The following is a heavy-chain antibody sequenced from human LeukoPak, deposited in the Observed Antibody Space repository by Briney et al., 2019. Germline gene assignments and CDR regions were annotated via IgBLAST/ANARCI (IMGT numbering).Heavy chain of an antibody. V-gene: IGHV3-66*01. CDR2: IYSGGST. D-gene: IGHD1-14*01. CDR3: ARDTPPAF. J-gene: IGHJ4*02. CDR1: GFTVSGSY. Sequence: PGGSLRLSCAASGFTVSGSYMSWVRQAPGKGLEWVSIIYSGGSTYYTDSVKGRFTISRDNSKNTLYLQMNSLRAEDTAVYYCARDTPPAFWGQGTLVTVSS.